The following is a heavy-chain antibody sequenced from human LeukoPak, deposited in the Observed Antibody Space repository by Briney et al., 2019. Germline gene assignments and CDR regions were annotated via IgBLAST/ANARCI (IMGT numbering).Heavy chain of an antibody. J-gene: IGHJ4*02. Sequence: PGGSLRLSCAASGFTFSSYSMNWVRQAPGKGLEWVSSISSSSSYIYYADSVKGRFTISRDNSKNTLYLQMNSLRAEDTAVYYCAKGWFGELLSTNFDYWGQGTLVTVSS. CDR1: GFTFSSYS. CDR2: ISSSSSYI. CDR3: AKGWFGELLSTNFDY. V-gene: IGHV3-21*01. D-gene: IGHD3-10*01.